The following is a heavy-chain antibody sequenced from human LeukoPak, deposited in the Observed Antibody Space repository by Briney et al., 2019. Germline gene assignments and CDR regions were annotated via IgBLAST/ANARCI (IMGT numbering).Heavy chain of an antibody. Sequence: EASVKVSCKASGYTFTNYGISWVRQAPGQGLEWMGWISVYNGNTNYAQKFQGRVTMTTDTSTRTAYMELRSLRSDDTAVYYCAREVEQWLVRGGDYWGQGILVTVSS. CDR2: ISVYNGNT. V-gene: IGHV1-18*01. CDR3: AREVEQWLVRGGDY. D-gene: IGHD6-19*01. J-gene: IGHJ4*02. CDR1: GYTFTNYG.